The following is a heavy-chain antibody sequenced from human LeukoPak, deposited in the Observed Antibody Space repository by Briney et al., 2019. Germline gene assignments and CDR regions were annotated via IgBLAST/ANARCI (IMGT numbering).Heavy chain of an antibody. CDR2: ISAYNGNT. V-gene: IGHV1-18*04. D-gene: IGHD2-2*01. J-gene: IGHJ4*02. CDR1: GYTFTSYG. CDR3: ARAYGRSSTSWKFDY. Sequence: ASVKVSCKASGYTFTSYGISWVRQAPGQGLEWMGWISAYNGNTNYAQKLQGRVTMTTDTSTSTAYMELRSLRSDDTAVYYCARAYGRSSTSWKFDYWVQGTLVTVSS.